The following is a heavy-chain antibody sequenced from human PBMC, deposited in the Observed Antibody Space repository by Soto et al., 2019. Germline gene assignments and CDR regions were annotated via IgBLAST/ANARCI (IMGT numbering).Heavy chain of an antibody. CDR3: AHTQTIYHSGYYVGYYYYGMDV. CDR1: GFSLSTSGVG. V-gene: IGHV2-5*02. CDR2: IYWEDDK. D-gene: IGHD3-22*01. J-gene: IGHJ6*02. Sequence: QITLKESGPTLVKPTQTLTLTCTFSGFSLSTSGVGVGWIRQPPGKALEWLALIYWEDDKRYSPSLKSRLTITKDTSKNQVVLTMTNMDPVDTATYYCAHTQTIYHSGYYVGYYYYGMDVWGQGTTVTVSS.